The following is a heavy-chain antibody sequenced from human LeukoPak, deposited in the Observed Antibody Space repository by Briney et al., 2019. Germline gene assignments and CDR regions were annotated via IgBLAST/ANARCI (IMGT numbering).Heavy chain of an antibody. V-gene: IGHV1-2*02. J-gene: IGHJ5*02. D-gene: IGHD4-17*01. CDR2: IDPKSGAT. CDR1: GYSFTGYY. Sequence: GASVKVSCKASGYSFTGYYMHWMRQAPGQGLEWMGWIDPKSGATKYAQKFQGRVTMTRDTSISTAYMELSRLRSDDTAVYHCARAGTVTKYNWFDPWGQGTLVTVSS. CDR3: ARAGTVTKYNWFDP.